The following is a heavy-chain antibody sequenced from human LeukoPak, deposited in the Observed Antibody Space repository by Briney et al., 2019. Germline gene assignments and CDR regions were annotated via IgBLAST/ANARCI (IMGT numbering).Heavy chain of an antibody. CDR2: ISAYNGIT. CDR1: GYTFTSYG. Sequence: ASVKVSCTASGYTFTSYGFNWVRQAPGQGLEWMGWISAYNGITNYAQKVQGRVTLTTDTSTSTAYMELRSLRSDDTAVYYCASLYYYDSSGYYYYYGMDVWGQGTTVTVSS. J-gene: IGHJ6*02. CDR3: ASLYYYDSSGYYYYYGMDV. V-gene: IGHV1-18*01. D-gene: IGHD3-22*01.